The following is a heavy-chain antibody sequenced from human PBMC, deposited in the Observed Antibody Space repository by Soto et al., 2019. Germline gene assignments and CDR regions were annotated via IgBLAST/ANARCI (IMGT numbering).Heavy chain of an antibody. J-gene: IGHJ5*02. D-gene: IGHD6-13*01. CDR3: ARRDGSSWYEGWFDP. CDR2: IDPSDSYT. V-gene: IGHV5-10-1*01. CDR1: GYSFTSYW. Sequence: GESLKISCKGSGYSFTSYWISWVRQMPGKGLEWMGRIDPSDSYTNYSPSFQGHVTISADKSISTAYLQWSSLKASDTAMYYCARRDGSSWYEGWFDPWGQGTLVTV.